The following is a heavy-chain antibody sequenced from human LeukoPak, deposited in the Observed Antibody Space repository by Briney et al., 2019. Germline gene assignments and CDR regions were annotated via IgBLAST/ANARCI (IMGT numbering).Heavy chain of an antibody. CDR1: GFTFTRYG. D-gene: IGHD2/OR15-2a*01. V-gene: IGHV3-30*02. Sequence: PGGSLRLSCAASGFTFTRYGMHWVRQAPGKGLEWVAFVRYDGSEKYYADSVKGRFTLSRDDSRNTVFLQMNSLTAEDTAVYYCAKGSFYCTSSTCPQYYYYMDVWGKGTTVIVSS. J-gene: IGHJ6*03. CDR3: AKGSFYCTSSTCPQYYYYMDV. CDR2: VRYDGSEK.